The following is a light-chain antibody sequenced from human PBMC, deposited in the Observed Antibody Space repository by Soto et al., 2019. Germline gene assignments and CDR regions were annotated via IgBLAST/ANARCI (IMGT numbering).Light chain of an antibody. CDR3: QQYVISVT. CDR1: QSISGNY. Sequence: EIVLTQSPGTLSLSPGERATLSCRASQSISGNYLAWYQQKPGQAPRLLIYGASNRATGIPERFSGSGSGTDFTLTTGRLEPQDSAMYYCQQYVISVTFGQGTRLEIK. V-gene: IGKV3-20*01. CDR2: GAS. J-gene: IGKJ5*01.